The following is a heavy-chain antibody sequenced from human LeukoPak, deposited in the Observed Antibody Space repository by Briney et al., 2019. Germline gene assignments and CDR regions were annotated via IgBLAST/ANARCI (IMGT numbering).Heavy chain of an antibody. V-gene: IGHV1-69*13. D-gene: IGHD3-10*01. J-gene: IGHJ6*03. CDR2: IIPIFGTA. Sequence: GASVKVSCKASGGTFSSYAISWVRQAPGQGLEWMGGIIPIFGTANYAQKFQGRVTITADESTSTAYMELSSLRSEDTAVYYCARDGGRFGSGSYYNLNYYYYMDVWGKGTTVTISS. CDR3: ARDGGRFGSGSYYNLNYYYYMDV. CDR1: GGTFSSYA.